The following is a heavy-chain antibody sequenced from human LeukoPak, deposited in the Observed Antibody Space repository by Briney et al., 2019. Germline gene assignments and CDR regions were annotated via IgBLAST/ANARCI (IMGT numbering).Heavy chain of an antibody. D-gene: IGHD5-12*01. Sequence: GEPLKISCKGSGSSFTSCWIGWVRQLPGKGLEWMGSIYPGDSDTSYSPSFQGQVTISAVKSISTGYLQWSSLKASDTAMYYSARLDSGYDGGAFDIWGQGTMVTVSS. V-gene: IGHV5-51*01. CDR2: IYPGDSDT. J-gene: IGHJ3*02. CDR1: GSSFTSCW. CDR3: ARLDSGYDGGAFDI.